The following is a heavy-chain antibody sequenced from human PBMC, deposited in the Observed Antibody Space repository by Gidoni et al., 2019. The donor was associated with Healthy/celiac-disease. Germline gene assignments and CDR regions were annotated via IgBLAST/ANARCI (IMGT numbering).Heavy chain of an antibody. CDR1: GGTISSGGYY. Sequence: QVQLQESGPGLVKPSQPLSLTCTVSGGTISSGGYYWSWIRQHPGKGLAWIGYIYYSGSTYYNPSLKSRVTISVDTSKNQFSLKLSSVTAADTAVYYCAREGKTAASFDYWGQGTLVTVSS. D-gene: IGHD2-2*01. V-gene: IGHV4-31*03. CDR3: AREGKTAASFDY. J-gene: IGHJ4*02. CDR2: IYYSGST.